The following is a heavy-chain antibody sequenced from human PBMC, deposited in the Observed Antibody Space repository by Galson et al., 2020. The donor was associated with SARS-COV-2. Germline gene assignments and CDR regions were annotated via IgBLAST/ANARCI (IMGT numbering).Heavy chain of an antibody. V-gene: IGHV3-9*01. Sequence: TGGSLRLSCAASGFNFPHYAMFWVRQAPGKGLEWVSTITWNSGLAAYADSVRGRFTLSRDNAKNSLYLQMNSLRPEDTAFYYCAKANYGDYGGPDHWGRGTLVTVSS. CDR3: AKANYGDYGGPDH. CDR2: ITWNSGLA. J-gene: IGHJ4*02. D-gene: IGHD4-17*01. CDR1: GFNFPHYA.